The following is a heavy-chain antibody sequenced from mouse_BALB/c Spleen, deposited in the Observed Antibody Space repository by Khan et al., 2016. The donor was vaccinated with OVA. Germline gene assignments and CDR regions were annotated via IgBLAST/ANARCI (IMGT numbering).Heavy chain of an antibody. J-gene: IGHJ2*01. CDR3: VREEALYHFDH. Sequence: QVHVKQSGAELVRPGASVKLSCKTSGYIFTSYWIHWVKQRSGQGLEWIARIYPGTDNSYYNEKFKDKATLTADKSSSTAYMQLSSLKSEDSDVYFCVREEALYHFDHWGQGTTLTVSS. CDR2: IYPGTDNS. CDR1: GYIFTSYW. V-gene: IGHV1-76*01. D-gene: IGHD3-2*02.